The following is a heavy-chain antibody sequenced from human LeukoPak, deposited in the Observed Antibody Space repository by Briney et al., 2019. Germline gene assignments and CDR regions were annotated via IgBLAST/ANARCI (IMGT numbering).Heavy chain of an antibody. J-gene: IGHJ4*02. CDR1: EFTFSSHA. V-gene: IGHV3-23*01. D-gene: IGHD3-10*01. CDR2: ISGGGEST. Sequence: GGSLRLSCVASEFTFSSHAMNWVRQAPGKGLEWVSSISGGGESTYYADSVKGRFTISRDTSKNTLYLQMNSLSAEDTAIYYCAKRVSYSSGSHFDYWGQGTLVTVSS. CDR3: AKRVSYSSGSHFDY.